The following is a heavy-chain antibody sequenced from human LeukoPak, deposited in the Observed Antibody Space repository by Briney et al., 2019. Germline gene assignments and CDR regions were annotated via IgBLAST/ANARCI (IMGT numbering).Heavy chain of an antibody. Sequence: PGRSLSLSCVASRFTFDDFAMHWVRQAPGKGLEWVSGISWDGGSINYADSVQGRFTISRDNAKNSLYLQMNSLRPEDTAFYYCAKDRYSNLLKGSWFDPWGQGTLVTISS. J-gene: IGHJ5*02. CDR1: RFTFDDFA. D-gene: IGHD6-13*01. CDR3: AKDRYSNLLKGSWFDP. V-gene: IGHV3-9*01. CDR2: ISWDGGSI.